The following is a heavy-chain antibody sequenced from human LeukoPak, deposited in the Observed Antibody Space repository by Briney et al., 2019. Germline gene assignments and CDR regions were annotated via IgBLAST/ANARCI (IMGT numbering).Heavy chain of an antibody. CDR2: IIPIFGTA. V-gene: IGHV1-69*13. CDR3: ASSSSGYYHYTFDY. Sequence: ASVKVSCKASGGTFSSYAISWVRQAPGQGLEWMGGIIPIFGTANYAQKFQGRVTITADESTSTAYMELSSLRSEDTAVYYCASSSSGYYHYTFDYWGQGTLVTVSS. D-gene: IGHD3-22*01. J-gene: IGHJ4*02. CDR1: GGTFSSYA.